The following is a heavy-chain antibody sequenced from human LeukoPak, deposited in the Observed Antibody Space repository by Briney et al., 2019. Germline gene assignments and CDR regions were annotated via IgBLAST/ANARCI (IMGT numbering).Heavy chain of an antibody. Sequence: GGSLRLSCAASGFTFNSYAMSWVRQAPGKGLEWVSGISGGGGRTYYADSVKGRFTISRDNSKNTLYLQLNSLRAEDTAVYYCAKVGGGDYYYYMDVWGEGTTVTVSS. CDR3: AKVGGGDYYYYMDV. CDR1: GFTFNSYA. CDR2: ISGGGGRT. V-gene: IGHV3-23*01. D-gene: IGHD3-16*01. J-gene: IGHJ6*03.